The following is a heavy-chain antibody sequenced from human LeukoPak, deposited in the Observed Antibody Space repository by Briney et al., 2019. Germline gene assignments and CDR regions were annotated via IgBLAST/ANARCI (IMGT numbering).Heavy chain of an antibody. J-gene: IGHJ6*02. CDR1: GGSFSGYY. D-gene: IGHD3-10*01. V-gene: IGHV4-34*01. CDR3: ARGRFGNYYYYYYGMDV. Sequence: SETLSLTCAVYGGSFSGYYWSWIRQPPGRGLEWIGEINHSGSTNYNPSLKSRVTISVDTSKNQFSLKLSSVTAADTAVYYCARGRFGNYYYYYYGMDVWGQGTTVTVSS. CDR2: INHSGST.